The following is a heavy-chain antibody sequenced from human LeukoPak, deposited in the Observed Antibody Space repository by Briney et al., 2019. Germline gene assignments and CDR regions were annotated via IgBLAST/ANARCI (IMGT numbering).Heavy chain of an antibody. J-gene: IGHJ5*02. CDR2: INPNSGGT. Sequence: GASAKVSCKASGYTFTGYYMHWVRQAPGQGLEWMGWINPNSGGTNYAQKFQGRVTMTRDTSISTAYMELSRLRSDDTAVYYCARAAFYCTNGVCYLSWFDPWGQGTLVTVSS. CDR3: ARAAFYCTNGVCYLSWFDP. V-gene: IGHV1-2*02. CDR1: GYTFTGYY. D-gene: IGHD2-8*01.